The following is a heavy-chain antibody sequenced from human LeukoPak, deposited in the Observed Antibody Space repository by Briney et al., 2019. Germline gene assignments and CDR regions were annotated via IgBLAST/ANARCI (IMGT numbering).Heavy chain of an antibody. J-gene: IGHJ4*02. D-gene: IGHD6-13*01. V-gene: IGHV3-21*01. CDR3: VNLGSSSWYSTGRYYFDY. CDR1: GFTFSSYS. Sequence: KAGGSLRLSCAASGFTFSSYSMNWVRQAPGKGLEWVSSISSSSSYIYYADSVKGRFTISRDNSKNTLYLQMSSLRAEDTAVYYCVNLGSSSWYSTGRYYFDYWGQGTLVTVSS. CDR2: ISSSSSYI.